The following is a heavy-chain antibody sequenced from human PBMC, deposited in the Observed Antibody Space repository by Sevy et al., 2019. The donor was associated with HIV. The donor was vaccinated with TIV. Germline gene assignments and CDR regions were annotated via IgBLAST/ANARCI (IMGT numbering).Heavy chain of an antibody. D-gene: IGHD2-2*01. CDR1: GFTFSSYW. CDR2: IKQDGSEQ. CDR3: ARDPYCSSTSCREEIFYYYYGMDV. Sequence: GGSLRLSCAASGFTFSSYWMSWVRQAPGKGLEWVANIKQDGSEQYYVDSVKGRFTISRDNAKNSLYLQMNSLRAEDTAVYYCARDPYCSSTSCREEIFYYYYGMDVWGQGTTVTVSS. J-gene: IGHJ6*02. V-gene: IGHV3-7*01.